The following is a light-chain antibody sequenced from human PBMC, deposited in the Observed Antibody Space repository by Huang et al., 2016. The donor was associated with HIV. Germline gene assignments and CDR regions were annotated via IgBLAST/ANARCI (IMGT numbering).Light chain of an antibody. V-gene: IGKV3-15*01. CDR2: GAS. J-gene: IGKJ5*01. CDR3: QQYNNWFS. CDR1: QSVDSN. Sequence: EIVMTQSPPALSVSPGERATLSCRASQSVDSNLAWYQQKPGQAPRLLIYGASTRATNIPGRFSGGGSGTEFTLTVSSLQSEDSAVYFCQQYNNWFSFGQGTRLEIK.